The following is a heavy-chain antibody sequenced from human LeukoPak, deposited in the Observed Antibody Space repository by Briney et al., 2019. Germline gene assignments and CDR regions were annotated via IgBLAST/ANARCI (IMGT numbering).Heavy chain of an antibody. Sequence: GGSLRLSCAASGFTFSSYSMNWVRQAPGKGLEWVSSISSSSSYISYADSVKGRFTISRDNAKNSLYLQMNSLRAEDTAVYYCARDGKGSHASHYYYYYMDVWGKGTTVTVS. J-gene: IGHJ6*03. D-gene: IGHD1-26*01. CDR3: ARDGKGSHASHYYYYYMDV. CDR2: ISSSSSYI. V-gene: IGHV3-21*01. CDR1: GFTFSSYS.